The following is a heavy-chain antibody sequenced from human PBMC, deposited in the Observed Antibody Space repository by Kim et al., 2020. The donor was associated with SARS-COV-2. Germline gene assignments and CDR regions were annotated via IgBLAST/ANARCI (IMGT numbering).Heavy chain of an antibody. Sequence: NYSPSFQGHVTISADKSISAAYLQWSSLKASDTAMYYCARHPFGYNWFDPWGQGTLVTVSS. CDR3: ARHPFGYNWFDP. V-gene: IGHV5-10-1*01. J-gene: IGHJ5*02. D-gene: IGHD3-16*01.